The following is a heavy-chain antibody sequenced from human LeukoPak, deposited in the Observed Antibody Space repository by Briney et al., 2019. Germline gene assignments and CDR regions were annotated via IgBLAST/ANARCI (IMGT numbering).Heavy chain of an antibody. Sequence: SETLSLTCSVSGGSISSSNYYWGWIRQPPGKGLEWIGSIYYSGGTYYNPSLKSQVTISVDTSKKQFSLKLSSVTAADTAVYYCARHEVYYDSSGYSFAPYYFDYWGQGILVTVSS. V-gene: IGHV4-39*01. CDR3: ARHEVYYDSSGYSFAPYYFDY. J-gene: IGHJ4*02. CDR1: GGSISSSNYY. CDR2: IYYSGGT. D-gene: IGHD3-22*01.